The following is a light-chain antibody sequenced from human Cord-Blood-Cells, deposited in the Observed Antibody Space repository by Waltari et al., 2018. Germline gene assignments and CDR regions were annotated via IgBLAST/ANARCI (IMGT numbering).Light chain of an antibody. V-gene: IGKV3-20*01. CDR3: QQYGSSPYS. Sequence: SSRAHRLDRSSYLAWSQQNPGQPPRLLVYGASSRATGIPDRFSGSGSGTDFTLTISRLEPEDFAGYYCQQYGSSPYSFGQGTKLEIK. CDR1: RLDRSSY. J-gene: IGKJ2*03. CDR2: GAS.